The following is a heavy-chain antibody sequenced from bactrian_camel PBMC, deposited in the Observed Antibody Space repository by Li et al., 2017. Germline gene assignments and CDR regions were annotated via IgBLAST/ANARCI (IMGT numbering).Heavy chain of an antibody. D-gene: IGHD5*01. CDR2: IYTATGST. V-gene: IGHV3S54*01. J-gene: IGHJ4*01. CDR3: AAKTGGLGGWFDGYNH. CDR1: GRTSSIDA. Sequence: HVQLVESGGDSVQSGGSLRLSCAASGRTSSIDAMGWFRQAPGKEREAVAVIYTATGSTRYVDSVKGRFTISQDNSKNTVYLQMNSLKSEDTAMYYCAAKTGGLGGWFDGYNHWGQGTQVTVS.